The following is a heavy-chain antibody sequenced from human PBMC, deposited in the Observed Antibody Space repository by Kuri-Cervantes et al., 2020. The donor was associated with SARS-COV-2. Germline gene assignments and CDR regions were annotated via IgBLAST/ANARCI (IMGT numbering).Heavy chain of an antibody. Sequence: GESLKISCAASGFTFSSYSMNWVRQTPGKGLEWVSSTNSSSSYIYYAYSEKGRFTISRNNSKNTPYLQMNSLRAEDTAVYYCARSDGYSYFDYWGQGTLVTVSS. D-gene: IGHD5-24*01. CDR1: GFTFSSYS. CDR2: TNSSSSYI. V-gene: IGHV3-21*01. J-gene: IGHJ4*02. CDR3: ARSDGYSYFDY.